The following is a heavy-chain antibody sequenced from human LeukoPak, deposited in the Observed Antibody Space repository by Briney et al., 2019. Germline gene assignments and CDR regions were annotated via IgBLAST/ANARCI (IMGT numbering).Heavy chain of an antibody. V-gene: IGHV3-30*04. D-gene: IGHD3-22*01. CDR1: GFTLSSYA. Sequence: PGGSLRLSCAAPGFTLSSYAMHWVRQAPGKGLEWVAVISYDGGNKYYADSVKGRFTISRDNSKNTLYLQMNSLSAEDTAVYYCARDRGQYYYDSSGYNHLFDYWGQGTLVTVSS. CDR2: ISYDGGNK. CDR3: ARDRGQYYYDSSGYNHLFDY. J-gene: IGHJ4*02.